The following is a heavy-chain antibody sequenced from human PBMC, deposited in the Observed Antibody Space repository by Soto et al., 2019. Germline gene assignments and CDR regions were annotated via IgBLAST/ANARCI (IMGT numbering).Heavy chain of an antibody. CDR1: AGSFSDYY. V-gene: IGHV4-34*01. CDR3: ASEPYAPGVGATNGSR. D-gene: IGHD1-26*01. CDR2: INRSGST. J-gene: IGHJ1*01. Sequence: SETLSLTCSVYAGSFSDYYWTWIRQSPGKGLEWIGEINRSGSTHYSPSLKSRVTISTDTSKRQFSLKLTTVTAADTAVYYCASEPYAPGVGATNGSRWGRGSRVTVSS.